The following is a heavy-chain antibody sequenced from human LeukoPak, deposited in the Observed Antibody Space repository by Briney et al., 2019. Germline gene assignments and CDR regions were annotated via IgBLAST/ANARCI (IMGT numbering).Heavy chain of an antibody. CDR1: GGSISSYY. CDR2: IYTSGST. J-gene: IGHJ5*02. D-gene: IGHD2-15*01. Sequence: PSETLSLTCTVSGGSISSYYWSWIRQPAGKGREWIGRIYTSGSTNYNPSLKSRVTISVDTSKNQFSLKLSSVTAADTAVYYCAGEVSWDVVAATPKGNWFDRWGQGTLVTVSS. CDR3: AGEVSWDVVAATPKGNWFDR. V-gene: IGHV4-4*07.